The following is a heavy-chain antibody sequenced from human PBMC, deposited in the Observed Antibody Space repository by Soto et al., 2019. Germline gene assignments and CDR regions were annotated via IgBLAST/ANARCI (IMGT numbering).Heavy chain of an antibody. J-gene: IGHJ6*03. CDR1: GFTFSNYT. V-gene: IGHV3-21*01. CDR3: ARGIYCTLDICYPGYYYMDV. Sequence: DVQLVESGGGLVKPGGSLRLSCTVSGFTFSNYTMDWVRQAPGKGLEWVSSISSGSNYIYYADSVKGRFTISRDNAKNSLYLQMNSLRAEDTAVFYCARGIYCTLDICYPGYYYMDVWGKGTKVTVSS. CDR2: ISSGSNYI. D-gene: IGHD2-8*01.